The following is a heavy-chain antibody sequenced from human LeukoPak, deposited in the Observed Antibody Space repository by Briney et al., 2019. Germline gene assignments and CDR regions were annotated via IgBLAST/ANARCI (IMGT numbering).Heavy chain of an antibody. D-gene: IGHD4-17*01. CDR2: IRDDGSNK. J-gene: IGHJ4*02. CDR3: ASASDYGDYERFDY. Sequence: GGSLRLSCAASGFTFSSYGMHWVRQAPGKGLEWVAFIRDDGSNKYYADSVKGRFTISRDNSKNTLYLQMNSLRAEDTAVYYCASASDYGDYERFDYWGQGTLVTVSS. CDR1: GFTFSSYG. V-gene: IGHV3-30*02.